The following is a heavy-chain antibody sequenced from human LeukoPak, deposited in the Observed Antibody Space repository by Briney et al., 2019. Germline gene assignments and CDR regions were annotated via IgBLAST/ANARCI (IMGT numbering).Heavy chain of an antibody. Sequence: GGSLRLSCVASGFTFSSYGMHWVRQAPGKGLEWVAKIQYDGSNKYYSDSVKGRFTISRDNGKHSLYLQMNSLRAEDTAVYYCAREGSDFWSGYSKGYFDYWGQGTLVTVSS. CDR2: IQYDGSNK. J-gene: IGHJ4*02. V-gene: IGHV3-33*05. CDR3: AREGSDFWSGYSKGYFDY. D-gene: IGHD3-3*01. CDR1: GFTFSSYG.